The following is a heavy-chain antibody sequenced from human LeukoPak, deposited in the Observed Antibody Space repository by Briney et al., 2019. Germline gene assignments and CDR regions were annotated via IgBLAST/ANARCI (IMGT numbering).Heavy chain of an antibody. CDR1: EFTFSSYS. V-gene: IGHV3-21*01. Sequence: PVGSLRLSCAASEFTFSSYSMNWVRQAPGKGLEWVSSISSSSSYIYYADSVKGRFTISRDNAKNSLYLQMNSLRAEDTAVYYCARRDIAVPGPLGYGGQGTLVTVSS. D-gene: IGHD6-19*01. CDR2: ISSSSSYI. J-gene: IGHJ4*02. CDR3: ARRDIAVPGPLGY.